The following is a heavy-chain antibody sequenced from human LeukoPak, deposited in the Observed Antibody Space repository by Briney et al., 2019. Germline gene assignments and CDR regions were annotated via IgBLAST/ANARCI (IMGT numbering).Heavy chain of an antibody. V-gene: IGHV4-39*01. D-gene: IGHD3-10*01. Sequence: PSETLSLTCTVSGASINSGTYYWGWVRQPPGKGLEWIGTFSYSGNIYYNPSLKSRVTISVDMSKNQFSLELTSVTAADTAVYYCARRSYGVPFDPWGQGILVTVSS. CDR2: FSYSGNI. CDR3: ARRSYGVPFDP. CDR1: GASINSGTYY. J-gene: IGHJ5*02.